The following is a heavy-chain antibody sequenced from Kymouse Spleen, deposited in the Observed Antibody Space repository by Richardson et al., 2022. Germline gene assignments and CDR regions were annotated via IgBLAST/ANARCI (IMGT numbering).Heavy chain of an antibody. J-gene: IGHJ6*02. Sequence: EVQLVESGGGLVQPGRSLRLSCAASGFTFDDYAMHWVRQAPGKGLEWVSGISWNSGSIGYADSVKGRFTISRDNAKNSLYLQMNSLRAEDTALYYCAKDKDHSGSSFYYYYGMDVWGQGTTVTVSS. V-gene: IGHV3-9*01. CDR1: GFTFDDYA. CDR3: AKDKDHSGSSFYYYYGMDV. D-gene: IGHD1-26*01. CDR2: ISWNSGSI.